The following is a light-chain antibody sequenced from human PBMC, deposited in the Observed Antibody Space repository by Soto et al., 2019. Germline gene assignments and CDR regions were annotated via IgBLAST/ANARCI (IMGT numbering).Light chain of an antibody. V-gene: IGKV3-11*01. J-gene: IGKJ4*01. CDR1: QSVSSY. CDR2: DAS. CDR3: QQRSNLPLT. Sequence: EIVLTQSPATLSLSPGERATLSCRASQSVSSYLAWYQQKPGQAPSLLIYDASNRATGIPARFSGSGSGTDFTLTISRLEPEDFAVYYCQQRSNLPLTFGGGTKVEIK.